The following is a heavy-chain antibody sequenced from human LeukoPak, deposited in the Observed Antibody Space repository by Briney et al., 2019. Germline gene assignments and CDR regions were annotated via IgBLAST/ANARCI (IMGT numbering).Heavy chain of an antibody. J-gene: IGHJ4*02. D-gene: IGHD6-19*01. CDR3: ARSSGWGFDY. CDR1: GFTFSTYS. Sequence: PGGSLRLSCAASGFTFSTYSMNWVRQAPGKGLEWVAGIKQDGSEKYYVDSVKGRFTISRDNAESSLYLQMSSLRAEDTAVYYCARSSGWGFDYWGQGTLVTVSS. CDR2: IKQDGSEK. V-gene: IGHV3-7*04.